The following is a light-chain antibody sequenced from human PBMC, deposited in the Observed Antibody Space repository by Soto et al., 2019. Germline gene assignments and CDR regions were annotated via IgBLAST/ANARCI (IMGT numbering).Light chain of an antibody. V-gene: IGLV2-14*01. CDR3: FSYTTSSTLV. CDR1: SSDVGGYNY. J-gene: IGLJ3*02. CDR2: EVS. Sequence: QSALTQPASVSGSPGQSITISCTGTSSDVGGYNYVSWYQQHAAKAPKLMIYEVSNRPSGVSHRFSGSKSGNTASLTISGLQAEDEADYYCFSYTTSSTLVFGGGTKVTVL.